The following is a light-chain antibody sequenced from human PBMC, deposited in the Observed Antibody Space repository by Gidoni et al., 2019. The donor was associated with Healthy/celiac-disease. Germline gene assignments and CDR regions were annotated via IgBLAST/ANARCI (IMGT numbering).Light chain of an antibody. Sequence: DIQMTQSPSSLSASVGDRVTITCRASQSISSYLNWYQQKPGKAPKLLIYAASSLQSGVPSSFSCSGSGTDCTLTISSLQPEDFATYYCQQSYSTPWTFGQGTKVEIK. CDR1: QSISSY. CDR2: AAS. V-gene: IGKV1-39*01. CDR3: QQSYSTPWT. J-gene: IGKJ1*01.